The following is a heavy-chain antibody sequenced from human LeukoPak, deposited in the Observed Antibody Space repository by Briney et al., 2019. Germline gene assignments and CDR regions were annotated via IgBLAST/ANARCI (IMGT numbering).Heavy chain of an antibody. D-gene: IGHD4-23*01. J-gene: IGHJ4*02. CDR2: ISGSACSA. CDR1: GFTFSSYA. V-gene: IGHV3-23*01. Sequence: GGSLRLSCAASGFTFSSYAMSWIRQAPGKGLEWVSVISGSACSAYSADAVKGRSTIYRDNSKNTLYLKRNSLRAEDTAVYYCAKGRLRWPTDLDYWGQGTLVSVSS. CDR3: AKGRLRWPTDLDY.